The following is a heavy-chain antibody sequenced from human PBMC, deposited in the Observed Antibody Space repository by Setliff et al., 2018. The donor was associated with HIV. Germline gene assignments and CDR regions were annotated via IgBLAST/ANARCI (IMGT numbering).Heavy chain of an antibody. V-gene: IGHV3-23*01. Sequence: GGSLRLSCAASGFTFSRYAMSWVRQAPGKGLAWVSGLSGSGVGTYYAGSVKGRFTISRDNSKNTLYLQMNSLRAEDTAVYYCAKAGDYYDRTTFDSWGQGTLVTVS. J-gene: IGHJ4*02. D-gene: IGHD3-22*01. CDR1: GFTFSRYA. CDR3: AKAGDYYDRTTFDS. CDR2: LSGSGVGT.